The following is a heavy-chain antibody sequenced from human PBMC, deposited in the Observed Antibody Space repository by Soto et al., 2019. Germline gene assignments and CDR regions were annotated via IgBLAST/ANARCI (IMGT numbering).Heavy chain of an antibody. D-gene: IGHD6-19*01. CDR2: FDPEDGET. J-gene: IGHJ5*02. CDR1: GYTLTELS. V-gene: IGHV1-24*01. Sequence: ASVKVSCKVSGYTLTELSMHWVRQAPGKGREWRGGFDPEDGETIYAQKFQGRVTMTEDPSTDTAYMELSSLRSEDTAVYYCATDSALYSSGWYGWFDPWGQGTLVTVSS. CDR3: ATDSALYSSGWYGWFDP.